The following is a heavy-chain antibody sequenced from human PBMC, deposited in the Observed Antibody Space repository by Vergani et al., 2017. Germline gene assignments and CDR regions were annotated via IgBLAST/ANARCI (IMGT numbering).Heavy chain of an antibody. CDR2: ISSSSSTI. Sequence: EVQLVESGGGLVQPGGSLRLSCAASGFTFSSYSMNWVRQAPGKGLEWVSYISSSSSTIYYADSVKGRFTISRDNAKNSLYLQMNSLRAEDTAVYYCARELRDHQFDYWGQGTLVTVSS. CDR1: GFTFSSYS. CDR3: ARELRDHQFDY. V-gene: IGHV3-48*04. J-gene: IGHJ4*02. D-gene: IGHD5-24*01.